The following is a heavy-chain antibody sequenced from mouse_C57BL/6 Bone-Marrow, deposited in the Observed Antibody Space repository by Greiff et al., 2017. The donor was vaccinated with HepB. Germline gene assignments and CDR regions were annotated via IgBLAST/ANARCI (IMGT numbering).Heavy chain of an antibody. D-gene: IGHD1-1*01. Sequence: VKLVESGAELAKPGASVKLSCKASGYTFTSYWMHWVKQRPGQGLEWIGYINPSSGYTKYNQKFKDKATLTADKSSSTAYMQLSSLTYEDSAVYYCARLTTVVAYYFDYWGQGTTLTVSS. CDR3: ARLTTVVAYYFDY. CDR2: INPSSGYT. CDR1: GYTFTSYW. J-gene: IGHJ2*01. V-gene: IGHV1-7*01.